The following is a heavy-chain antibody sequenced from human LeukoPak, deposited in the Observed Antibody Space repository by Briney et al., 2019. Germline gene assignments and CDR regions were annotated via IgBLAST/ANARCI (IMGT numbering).Heavy chain of an antibody. CDR1: GGSISSSSYY. J-gene: IGHJ4*02. CDR3: ARQLRAGLDY. D-gene: IGHD6-19*01. V-gene: IGHV4-39*01. Sequence: SETLSLTCTVSGGSISSSSYYWGWIRQPPGKGLEWIGSIYYSGSTYYNPSLKSRVTISVDTSKNQFSLKLSSVTAADTAVYYCARQLRAGLDYWGQGTLVTVSS. CDR2: IYYSGST.